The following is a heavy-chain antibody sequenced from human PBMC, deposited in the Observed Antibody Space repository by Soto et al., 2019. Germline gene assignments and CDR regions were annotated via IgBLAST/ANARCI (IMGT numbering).Heavy chain of an antibody. J-gene: IGHJ3*01. Sequence: QVQLQASGPGLVKPSQTLSLTCTVSGGSISSGGYYWSWIRQHPGKGLEWIGYIYYSGSTLYNPSPNSLMTRSRDTHTNQFSLKLSSVTAADTAVYYFGSDSQHDGSSYGFDFWGQGTMFTVSS. CDR2: IYYSGST. V-gene: IGHV4-31*01. CDR3: GSDSQHDGSSYGFDF. CDR1: GGSISSGGYY. D-gene: IGHD6-13*01.